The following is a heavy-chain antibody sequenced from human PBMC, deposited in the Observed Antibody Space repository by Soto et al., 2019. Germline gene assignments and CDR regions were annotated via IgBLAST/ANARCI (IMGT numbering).Heavy chain of an antibody. V-gene: IGHV3-64D*08. CDR1: GFTFSNYA. CDR2: IAHDGGNP. J-gene: IGHJ4*02. CDR3: FKFLKSSTIGYSGPFAY. D-gene: IGHD2-2*01. Sequence: PGGSLRLSCSASGFTFSNYAMHWVRQAPGKGLEYVSSIAHDGGNPYYADSVKGRFTISRDNSRNTLYLQMSSLISEDTAVYYFFKFLKSSTIGYSGPFAYWGKGARVTVSS.